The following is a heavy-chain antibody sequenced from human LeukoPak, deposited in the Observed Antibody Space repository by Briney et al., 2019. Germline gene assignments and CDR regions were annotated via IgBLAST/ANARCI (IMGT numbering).Heavy chain of an antibody. D-gene: IGHD3-10*01. J-gene: IGHJ4*02. CDR3: ARDRDYYGSGSWVDY. CDR1: GFIFSNYW. V-gene: IGHV3-74*01. Sequence: GGSLRLSCAGSGFIFSNYWMHWVRQAPGKGLVWVSRIKTDGSTTYYADSVKGRFTISRDNAKNTLYLQMNSLRAEDTAVYYCARDRDYYGSGSWVDYWGQGTLVTVSS. CDR2: IKTDGSTT.